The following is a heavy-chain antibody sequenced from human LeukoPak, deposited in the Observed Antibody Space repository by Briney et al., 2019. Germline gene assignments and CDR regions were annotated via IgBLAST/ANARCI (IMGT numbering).Heavy chain of an antibody. CDR3: ARDGYSGSDAL. D-gene: IGHD5-12*01. CDR2: IYYSGST. CDR1: GDSISSSNW. J-gene: IGHJ4*02. Sequence: SETLSLTCAVSGDSISSSNWWSWIRQPPGKGLEWIGYIYYSGSTNYNPSLKSRVTISVDTPKNQFSLKLSSVTAADTAVYYCARDGYSGSDALWGQGTLVTVSS. V-gene: IGHV4-61*01.